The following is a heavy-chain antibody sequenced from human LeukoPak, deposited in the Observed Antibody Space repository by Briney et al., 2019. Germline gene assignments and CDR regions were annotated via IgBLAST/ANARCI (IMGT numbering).Heavy chain of an antibody. CDR1: QLTFSSFN. CDR2: IDSSSSSI. D-gene: IGHD1-1*01. J-gene: IGHJ5*02. Sequence: HAGGSLKLSCADSQLTFSSFNMNWVRQPPGKGLEWISYIDSSSSSIFYADSVKGRFTISRDNARNSLYLQMDSLRAEDTAVYYCARDGYNWDGYGWFDPWGQGYLVTVSS. V-gene: IGHV3-48*01. CDR3: ARDGYNWDGYGWFDP.